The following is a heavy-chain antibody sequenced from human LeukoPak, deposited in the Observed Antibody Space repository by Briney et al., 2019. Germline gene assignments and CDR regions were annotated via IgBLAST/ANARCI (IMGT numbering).Heavy chain of an antibody. V-gene: IGHV1-69*13. CDR1: GGTFSSYA. CDR3: ARVAAAGTWFDP. Sequence: SVKVSCKASGGTFSSYAISWVRPAPAQGLEWMGGIIPIFGTANYAQKFQGRVTITADESTSTAYRELSSLRSEDAAVYYCARVAAAGTWFDPWGQGTLVTVSS. D-gene: IGHD6-13*01. J-gene: IGHJ5*02. CDR2: IIPIFGTA.